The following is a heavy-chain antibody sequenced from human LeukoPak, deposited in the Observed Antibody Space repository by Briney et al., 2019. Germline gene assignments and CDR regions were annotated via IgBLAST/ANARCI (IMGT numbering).Heavy chain of an antibody. V-gene: IGHV3-11*01. J-gene: IGHJ4*02. CDR2: ISSSGSTK. CDR3: AAPPGYCSGGSCYFTWEY. CDR1: GFTFSDYY. D-gene: IGHD2-15*01. Sequence: PGGSLRLSCAASGFTFSDYYMSWIRQAPGKGLEWVSYISSSGSTKYYADSVKGRFTISRDNAKNSLCLQMNSLRAEDTAVYYCAAPPGYCSGGSCYFTWEYWGQGTLVTVSS.